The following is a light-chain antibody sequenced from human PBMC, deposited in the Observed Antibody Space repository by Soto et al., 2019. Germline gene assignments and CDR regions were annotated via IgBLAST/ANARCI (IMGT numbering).Light chain of an antibody. J-gene: IGLJ1*01. CDR1: SSDIGGHNF. Sequence: QSALTQPASVSGSDGQSITISCTGTSSDIGGHNFVSWYQQHPGTVPKLMIYEVSIRPSGVSTRFSGSKSGNTASLTISGLQGDDEADYYCGSKTISSLYVFGTGTKLTVL. CDR3: GSKTISSLYV. CDR2: EVS. V-gene: IGLV2-14*01.